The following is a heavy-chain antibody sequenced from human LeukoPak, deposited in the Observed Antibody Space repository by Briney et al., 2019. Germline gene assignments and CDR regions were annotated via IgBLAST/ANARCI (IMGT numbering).Heavy chain of an antibody. CDR2: IYYSGST. CDR3: ARYRRDRDSSGNLSD. D-gene: IGHD3-22*01. V-gene: IGHV4-59*01. CDR1: GGSISSYY. J-gene: IGHJ4*02. Sequence: SETLSLTCTVSGGSISSYYWSWIRQPPGKGLEWIGYIYYSGSTNYNPSLKSRVTISVDTSKNQFSLKLSSVTAADTAVYYCARYRRDRDSSGNLSDGGQGTLVTVSS.